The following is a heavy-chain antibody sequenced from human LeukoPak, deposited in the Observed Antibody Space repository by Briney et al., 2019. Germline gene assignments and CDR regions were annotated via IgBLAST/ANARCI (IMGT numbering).Heavy chain of an antibody. V-gene: IGHV3-7*01. J-gene: IGHJ5*02. CDR2: IKQDGSEK. D-gene: IGHD1-26*01. CDR3: AGGFYSGSFDP. CDR1: GFTFSRYW. Sequence: GGSLRLSCAASGFTFSRYWMAWVRQAPENGLEWVANIKQDGSEKYYVDSVKGRFTISRDNAKNSLFLQMNSLRAEDTAVYYCAGGFYSGSFDPWGQGTLVTVSS.